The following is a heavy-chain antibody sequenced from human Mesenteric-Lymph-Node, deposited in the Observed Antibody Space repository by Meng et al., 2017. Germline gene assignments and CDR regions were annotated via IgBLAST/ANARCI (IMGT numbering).Heavy chain of an antibody. CDR3: ARSPYSGSALPFFDY. CDR1: GGSVRSGSYF. J-gene: IGHJ4*02. D-gene: IGHD1-26*01. CDR2: ISCSGST. Sequence: LQLHQSRPGLVGPSETLCRTCPVSGGSVRSGSYFWRWIRQHPGKGLEWIRFISCSGSTNYNPSLKSRVTISVDTSNKKFSLKLTSVNAADTAVYYCARSPYSGSALPFFDYWGQGSLVTVSS. V-gene: IGHV4-61*01.